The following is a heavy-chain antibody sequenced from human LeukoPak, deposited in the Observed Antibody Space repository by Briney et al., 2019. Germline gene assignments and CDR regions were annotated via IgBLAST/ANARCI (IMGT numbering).Heavy chain of an antibody. D-gene: IGHD4-17*01. CDR1: GFTFSSYA. J-gene: IGHJ5*02. CDR3: ARGPGDPRGWFDP. CDR2: ISYDGSNK. V-gene: IGHV3-30*04. Sequence: PGRPLRLSCAASGFTFSSYAMHWVRQAPGKGLEWVAVISYDGSNKYYADSVKGRFTISRDSSKNTLYLQMNSLRAEDTAVYYCARGPGDPRGWFDPWGQGTLVTVSS.